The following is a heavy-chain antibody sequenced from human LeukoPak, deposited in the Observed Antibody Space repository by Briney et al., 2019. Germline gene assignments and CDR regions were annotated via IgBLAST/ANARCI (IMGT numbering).Heavy chain of an antibody. CDR3: ARHERGAENFDY. CDR2: VSYSGRT. D-gene: IGHD1-1*01. Sequence: SETLSLTCTVSGDSISSNYWSWIRQPPGKGLECIGYVSYSGRTNHNPSLKSRVTISGDTSKNQFSLKLTSVTAADTAVYYCARHERGAENFDYWGQGTLVTVSS. J-gene: IGHJ4*01. V-gene: IGHV4-59*08. CDR1: GDSISSNY.